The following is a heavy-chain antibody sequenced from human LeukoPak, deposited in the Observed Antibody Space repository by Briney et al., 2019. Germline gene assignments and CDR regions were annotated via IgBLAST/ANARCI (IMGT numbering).Heavy chain of an antibody. CDR2: ISSSGSTI. CDR1: GFTFSDYY. CDR3: ARGPDPVVVAVTYNWFDP. Sequence: GGSLRLSCAASGFTFSDYYMSWIRQAPGKGLEWVSYISSSGSTIYYADSVKGRFTISRDNAKNSLYLQMNSLRAEDTAVYYCARGPDPVVVAVTYNWFDPWGQGTLVTVSS. V-gene: IGHV3-11*01. J-gene: IGHJ5*02. D-gene: IGHD2-15*01.